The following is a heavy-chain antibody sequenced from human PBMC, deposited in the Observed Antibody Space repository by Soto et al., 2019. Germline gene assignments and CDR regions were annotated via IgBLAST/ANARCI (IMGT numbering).Heavy chain of an antibody. CDR1: GYTFSDKY. J-gene: IGHJ4*02. CDR2: INPNSGAT. D-gene: IGHD2-15*01. CDR3: ARVHCSGAICHLFDY. V-gene: IGHV1-2*02. Sequence: GASVKVSCKASGYTFSDKYTHWVRQAPGQGLEWMGWINPNSGATSSAQTFQGRVTLTRDTSISTAYMELTRLRSDDTAVYYCARVHCSGAICHLFDYWGQGTLVTVSS.